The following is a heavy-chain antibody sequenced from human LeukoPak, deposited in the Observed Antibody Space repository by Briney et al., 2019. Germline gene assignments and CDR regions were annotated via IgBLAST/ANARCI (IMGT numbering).Heavy chain of an antibody. CDR3: TRYSGSYYGFDY. D-gene: IGHD1-26*01. Sequence: PGGSLRLSCAASGFTFSNYWMHWVRQAPGKGLVWISRLNSDGSTTSYADSVKGRFTISRDNAKNTLYLQMNSLRAEDTAVYYCTRYSGSYYGFDYWGQGTLATVSS. V-gene: IGHV3-74*01. CDR1: GFTFSNYW. CDR2: LNSDGSTT. J-gene: IGHJ4*02.